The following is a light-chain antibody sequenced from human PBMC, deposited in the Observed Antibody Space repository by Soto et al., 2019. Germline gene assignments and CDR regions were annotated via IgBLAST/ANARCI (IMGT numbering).Light chain of an antibody. J-gene: IGLJ2*01. Sequence: SYELTQPPSVSVAPGKTARITCGGNNIGIKSVHWYQQQSGQAPVLVISYDSDRPSGIPERFSGSNSGNTATLTISSVEAGDEADYYSQVWDSSSDHVLFGGGTKLTVL. CDR2: YDS. CDR3: QVWDSSSDHVL. V-gene: IGLV3-21*04. CDR1: NIGIKS.